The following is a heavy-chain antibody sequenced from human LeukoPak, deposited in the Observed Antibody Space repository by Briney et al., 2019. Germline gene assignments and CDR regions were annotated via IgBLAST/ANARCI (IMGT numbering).Heavy chain of an antibody. CDR2: IIWNSGSI. CDR1: GFTFDDYS. Sequence: GRSLRLLFGTPGFTFDDYSMHRVRQAPGKGVGGVAGIIWNSGSISYSDSVKGRFTLSRDNANNSLSMQMNSLRAEVPALYYCAKGSYYDILTGYYEVEYWGQGPLVTVSS. CDR3: AKGSYYDILTGYYEVEY. J-gene: IGHJ4*02. D-gene: IGHD3-9*01. V-gene: IGHV3-9*01.